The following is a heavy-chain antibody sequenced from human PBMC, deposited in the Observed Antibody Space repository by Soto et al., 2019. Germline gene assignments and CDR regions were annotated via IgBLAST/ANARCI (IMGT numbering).Heavy chain of an antibody. V-gene: IGHV3-21*01. CDR1: GFTFSSYS. J-gene: IGHJ6*02. D-gene: IGHD2-15*01. Sequence: PGGSLRLSCAASGFTFSSYSMNWVRQAPGKGLEWVSSISSSSSYIYYADSVKGRFTISRDNAKNSLYLQMNSLRAEDTAVYYCARGXCSGGSCSHDYYYGMDVWGQGTTVTVSS. CDR3: ARGXCSGGSCSHDYYYGMDV. CDR2: ISSSSSYI.